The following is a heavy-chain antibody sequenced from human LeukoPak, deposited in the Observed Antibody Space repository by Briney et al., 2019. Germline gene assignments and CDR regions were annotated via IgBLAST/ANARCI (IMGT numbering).Heavy chain of an antibody. CDR3: ARLLGYCSGGSCI. Sequence: PSETLSHTCAVYGGSFSGYYWSWIRQPPGKGLEWIGEINHSGSTNYNPSLKSRVTISVDTSKNQFSLKLSSVTAADTAVYYCARLLGYCSGGSCIWGQGTLVTVSS. CDR2: INHSGST. J-gene: IGHJ4*02. V-gene: IGHV4-34*01. CDR1: GGSFSGYY. D-gene: IGHD2-15*01.